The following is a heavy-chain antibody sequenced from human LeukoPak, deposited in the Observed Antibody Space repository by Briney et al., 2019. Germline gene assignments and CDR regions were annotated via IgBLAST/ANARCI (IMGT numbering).Heavy chain of an antibody. V-gene: IGHV4-34*01. CDR1: AGSLSGYY. D-gene: IGHD1-26*01. J-gene: IGHJ6*02. CDR2: INHSGST. Sequence: SETLSLTCAVYAGSLSGYYWSWISQPPGKGLEWNGEINHSGSTNYNPSLKSRVTISVDTSKNQFSLKLSSVTAADTAVYYCARRRGSGSYDYYYGMDVWAQGTTVTVSS. CDR3: ARRRGSGSYDYYYGMDV.